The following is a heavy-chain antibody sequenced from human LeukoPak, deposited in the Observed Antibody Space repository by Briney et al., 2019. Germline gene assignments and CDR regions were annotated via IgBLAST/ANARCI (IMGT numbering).Heavy chain of an antibody. Sequence: GSLRLSCAASAFTFSSYSLNWVRQAPGKGLEWVSSISSSGSYIYYADSVKGRFTISRDNAKNSLHLQMNSLRAEDTAVYYCAKAGIVVVMPDDYWGQGTLVTVSS. V-gene: IGHV3-21*04. J-gene: IGHJ4*02. CDR1: AFTFSSYS. CDR3: AKAGIVVVMPDDY. D-gene: IGHD3-22*01. CDR2: ISSSGSYI.